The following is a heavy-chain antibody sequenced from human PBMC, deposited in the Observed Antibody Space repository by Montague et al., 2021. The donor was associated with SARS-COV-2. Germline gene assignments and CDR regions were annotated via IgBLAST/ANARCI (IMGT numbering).Heavy chain of an antibody. CDR1: GFSVSSNY. V-gene: IGHV3-66*02. J-gene: IGHJ3*02. CDR2: IYSGGGT. CDR3: ARDLDGAFDI. Sequence: SLRLSCAASGFSVSSNYMSWVRQAPGKGLEWASLIYSGGGTSSADSVQGRFTTSRDNSKNTLSLQMNSLRAEDTAVYYCARDLDGAFDIWGQGTRVTVSS.